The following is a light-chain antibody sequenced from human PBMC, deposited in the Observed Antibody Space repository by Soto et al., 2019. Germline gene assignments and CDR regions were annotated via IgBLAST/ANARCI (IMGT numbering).Light chain of an antibody. Sequence: DIKMTQSPSTLSGSVGDRVTITCRASQSISSWLAWYQQKPGKAPKLLIYDASSLESGVPSRFSGSGSGTEFTLTISSLQPDDFATYYCQQYNSYSRTFGQGTKVDIK. CDR1: QSISSW. CDR3: QQYNSYSRT. V-gene: IGKV1-5*01. J-gene: IGKJ1*01. CDR2: DAS.